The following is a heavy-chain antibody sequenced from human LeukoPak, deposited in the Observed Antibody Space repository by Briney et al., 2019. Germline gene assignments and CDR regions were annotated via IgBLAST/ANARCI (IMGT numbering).Heavy chain of an antibody. CDR3: ARDDSSPFYGMDV. V-gene: IGHV1-46*01. J-gene: IGHJ6*02. D-gene: IGHD3-22*01. Sequence: ASVKVSCKASGYTFTSYYMHWVRQAPGQGLEWMGIINPSGGSTSYAQKFQGRVTTTRDTSTSTVYMELSSLRSEDTAVYYCARDDSSPFYGMDVWGQGTTVTVSS. CDR1: GYTFTSYY. CDR2: INPSGGST.